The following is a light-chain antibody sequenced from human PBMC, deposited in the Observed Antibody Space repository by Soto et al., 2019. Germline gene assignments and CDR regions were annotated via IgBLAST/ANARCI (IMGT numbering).Light chain of an antibody. J-gene: IGKJ2*01. V-gene: IGKV3-15*01. CDR1: QSVSSN. CDR3: QQYNNWPPTFT. CDR2: AAS. Sequence: EIVMTQSPATLSVSPGETGTLSCRASQSVSSNLAWYQQKPGQAPRLLIYAASTRATGIPARFSGSGSGTEFTLAISSLQSEDFAIYYCQQYNNWPPTFTFGQGTKLEIK.